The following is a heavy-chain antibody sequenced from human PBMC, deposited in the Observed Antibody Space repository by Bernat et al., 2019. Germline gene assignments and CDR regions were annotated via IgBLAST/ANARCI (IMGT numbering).Heavy chain of an antibody. Sequence: EVQLLESGGGLVQPGGSLRLSCAASGFTFSSYAMSWVRQAPGKGLEWVSAISGSGGSTYYADSVKGRFTISRDNSKNTLYLQMNSLRAEDTAVYYCAKGQGYDILTGYFGAEYFQHWGQGTLVTVSS. CDR2: ISGSGGST. CDR3: AKGQGYDILTGYFGAEYFQH. CDR1: GFTFSSYA. J-gene: IGHJ1*01. V-gene: IGHV3-23*01. D-gene: IGHD3-9*01.